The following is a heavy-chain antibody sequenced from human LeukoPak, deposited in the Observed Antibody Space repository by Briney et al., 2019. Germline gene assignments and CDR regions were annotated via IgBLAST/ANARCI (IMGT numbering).Heavy chain of an antibody. Sequence: PGGSLRLSCAASGFTFSSYAMSWVRQAPGKGLEWVSAISGSGGSTYYADSVKGRFTISRDNSKNTLYLQMNSLRAEDTAVYYCAKDAWSGFTFGGVIGSFDIWGQGTMVTVSS. CDR3: AKDAWSGFTFGGVIGSFDI. J-gene: IGHJ3*02. D-gene: IGHD3-16*02. CDR1: GFTFSSYA. CDR2: ISGSGGST. V-gene: IGHV3-23*01.